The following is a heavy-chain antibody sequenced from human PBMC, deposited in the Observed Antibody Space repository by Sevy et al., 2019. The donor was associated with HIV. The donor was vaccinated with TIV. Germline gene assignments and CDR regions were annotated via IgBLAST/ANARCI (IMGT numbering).Heavy chain of an antibody. V-gene: IGHV3-23*01. CDR3: ANLVRYYDSSGNH. D-gene: IGHD3-22*01. J-gene: IGHJ5*02. Sequence: GGSLRLSCAASQFSFSSYAMTWVSQAPGKGLEWVSSISGNGGSTYYADSVKGRFTISRDNSKNTLYLQMNSLRAEDTAVYYCANLVRYYDSSGNHWGQGTLVTVSS. CDR2: ISGNGGST. CDR1: QFSFSSYA.